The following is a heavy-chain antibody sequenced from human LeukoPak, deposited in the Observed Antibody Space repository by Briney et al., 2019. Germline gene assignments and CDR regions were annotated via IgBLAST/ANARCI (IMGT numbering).Heavy chain of an antibody. V-gene: IGHV4-59*01. CDR1: GGSISSYY. CDR2: IHYSGNS. Sequence: PSETLSLTCIVSGGSISSYYWSWIRQPPGKGLEWIGYIHYSGNSNYNPSLKSRVTISVDTSKNHFSLKLSSVTAADTAVYYCARDEDQWLANGEHWFDPWGQGTLVTVSS. J-gene: IGHJ5*02. CDR3: ARDEDQWLANGEHWFDP. D-gene: IGHD6-19*01.